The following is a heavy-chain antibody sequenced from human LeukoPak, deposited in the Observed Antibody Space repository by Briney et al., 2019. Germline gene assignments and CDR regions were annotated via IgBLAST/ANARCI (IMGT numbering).Heavy chain of an antibody. CDR3: ARDGYCTNGVCYVYYYMDV. CDR1: GGTFSSYA. J-gene: IGHJ6*03. CDR2: IIPIFGTA. V-gene: IGHV1-69*13. Sequence: ASVKVSCKASGGTFSSYAVSWVRQAPGQGLEWMGGIIPIFGTANYAQKFQGRVTITADESTSTAYMELSSLRSEDTAVYYCARDGYCTNGVCYVYYYMDVWGKGTTVTVSS. D-gene: IGHD2-8*01.